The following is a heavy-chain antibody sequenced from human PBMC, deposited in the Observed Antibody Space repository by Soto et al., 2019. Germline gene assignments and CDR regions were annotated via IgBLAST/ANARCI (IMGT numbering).Heavy chain of an antibody. CDR3: ARGDYDSSGIRRYFDL. D-gene: IGHD3-22*01. V-gene: IGHV4-30-4*01. CDR2: IYYSGST. Sequence: QVQLQESGPGLVKPSQTLSLTCTVSGGSISSGDYYWSWIRQPPGKGLEWIGYIYYSGSTYYNPSLTSRVTISVDTSKNQFSLKLRSVTAADTAVYYCARGDYDSSGIRRYFDLWGRGTLVTVSS. CDR1: GGSISSGDYY. J-gene: IGHJ2*01.